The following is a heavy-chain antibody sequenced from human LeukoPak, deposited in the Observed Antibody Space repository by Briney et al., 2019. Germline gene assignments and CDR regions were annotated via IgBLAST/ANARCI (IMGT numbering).Heavy chain of an antibody. J-gene: IGHJ3*02. V-gene: IGHV4-34*01. CDR3: ASGSDTVTWAFAI. Sequence: SETLSLTCSVSGGSLSGYSWTWIRQSPGNGLEWIGEVNESGRSKYSPSLKSRVTISRDTSKKQFSLKLSSVTAADTAIYYCASGSDTVTWAFAIWGQGTMVTVSS. CDR2: VNESGRS. CDR1: GGSLSGYS. D-gene: IGHD4-17*01.